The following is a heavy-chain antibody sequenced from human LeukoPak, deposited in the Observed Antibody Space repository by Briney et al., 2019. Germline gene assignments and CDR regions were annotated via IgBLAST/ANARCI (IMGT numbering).Heavy chain of an antibody. V-gene: IGHV4-34*01. Sequence: SETLSLTCAVYGGSFSGYYWRWIRQPPGQGLEWIGEINHRGSTNYSPSLKSRVTISVDTSKNQFSLKLSSVTAADTAVYYCARASSSNRNVLRNYYYMDVWGKGTTVIVSS. D-gene: IGHD2-2*01. J-gene: IGHJ6*03. CDR1: GGSFSGYY. CDR3: ARASSSNRNVLRNYYYMDV. CDR2: INHRGST.